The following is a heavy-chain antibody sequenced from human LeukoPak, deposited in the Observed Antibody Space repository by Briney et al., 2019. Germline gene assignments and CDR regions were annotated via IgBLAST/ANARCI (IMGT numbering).Heavy chain of an antibody. D-gene: IGHD3-22*01. J-gene: IGHJ4*02. CDR1: GGSFSGYY. V-gene: IGHV4-34*01. CDR2: INHSGST. CDR3: ARGPDLLNYYDSSVALGASLYFDY. Sequence: SETLSLTCAVYGGSFSGYYWSWIRQPPGKGLEWIGEINHSGSTNYNPSLKSRVTISVDTSKNQFSLKLSSVTAADTAVYYCARGPDLLNYYDSSVALGASLYFDYWGQGTLVTVSS.